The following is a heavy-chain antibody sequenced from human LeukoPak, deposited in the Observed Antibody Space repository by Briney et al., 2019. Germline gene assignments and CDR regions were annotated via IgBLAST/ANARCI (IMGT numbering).Heavy chain of an antibody. V-gene: IGHV3-21*01. J-gene: IGHJ4*02. CDR2: SGTRSGTK. Sequence: GGSLRLSCAASGFTLSSLAMHWVRQAPGKGLEWVSSSGTRSGTKYYADSVMGRFTISRDSAMNSVSLQINSLRAEDTAVYYCLLPTTYGELSDPDFRGQGTLVTVSS. CDR3: LLPTTYGELSDPDF. CDR1: GFTLSSLA. D-gene: IGHD3-16*02.